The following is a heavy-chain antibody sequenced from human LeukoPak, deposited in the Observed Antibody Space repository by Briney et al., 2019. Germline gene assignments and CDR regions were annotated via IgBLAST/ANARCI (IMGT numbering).Heavy chain of an antibody. J-gene: IGHJ4*02. V-gene: IGHV3-30*18. CDR2: ISYDGSNK. D-gene: IGHD1-26*01. CDR3: AKVFFSGSYYAASDY. CDR1: GFTFSAYG. Sequence: GRSLRLSCAASGFTFSAYGMHWVRQAPGRGLEWAAVISYDGSNKYYADSVKGRFTISRDNSKNTLYLQMNSLRAEDTAVYYCAKVFFSGSYYAASDYWGQGTLVTVSS.